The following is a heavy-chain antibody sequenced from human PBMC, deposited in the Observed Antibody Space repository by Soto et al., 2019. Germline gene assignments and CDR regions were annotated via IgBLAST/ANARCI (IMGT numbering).Heavy chain of an antibody. V-gene: IGHV3-11*06. CDR3: ARDQHDYGDYEFDY. J-gene: IGHJ4*02. CDR2: ISSSSSYT. Sequence: QVQLVESGGGLVKPGGSLRLSCAASGFTFSDYYMSWIRQAPGKGLEWVSYISSSSSYTNYADSVKGRFTISRDNAKNSLYLQMNSLRAEDTAVYYCARDQHDYGDYEFDYWGQGTLVTVSS. D-gene: IGHD4-17*01. CDR1: GFTFSDYY.